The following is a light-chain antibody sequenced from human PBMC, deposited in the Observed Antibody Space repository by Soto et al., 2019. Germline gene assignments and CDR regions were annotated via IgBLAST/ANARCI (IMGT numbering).Light chain of an antibody. CDR2: KAS. J-gene: IGKJ1*01. CDR1: QTISSW. Sequence: DIHMTQSPSPLSGSVGDRVTITFRASQTISSWLAWYQQKPGKAPKLLIYKASTLKSGVPSRFSGSGSGTEFTLTISSLQPDDFATYYCQHDYSYLEAFGQGTKVDLK. V-gene: IGKV1-5*03. CDR3: QHDYSYLEA.